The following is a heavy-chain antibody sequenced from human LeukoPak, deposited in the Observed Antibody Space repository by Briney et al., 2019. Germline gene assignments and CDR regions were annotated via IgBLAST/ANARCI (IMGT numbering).Heavy chain of an antibody. CDR3: ARSSGYDWAYFDY. Sequence: GGSLRLSCAASGFSFSSHSMNWVRQAPGRGLEWVSYISSSSSTIYYADSVKGRFTISRDNAKNSLYLQMNSLRDEDTAVYYCARSSGYDWAYFDYWGQGTLVTVSS. V-gene: IGHV3-48*02. D-gene: IGHD5-12*01. J-gene: IGHJ4*02. CDR2: ISSSSSTI. CDR1: GFSFSSHS.